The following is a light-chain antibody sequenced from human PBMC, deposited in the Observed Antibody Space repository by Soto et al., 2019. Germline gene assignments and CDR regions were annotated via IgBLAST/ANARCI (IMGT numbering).Light chain of an antibody. J-gene: IGKJ1*01. CDR3: MQGTHWPWT. V-gene: IGKV2-30*01. CDR2: RIS. Sequence: DVVMTQSPLSLPVTLGQPTSISCRSSQSLLYRDGNTYLNWFQQRPGQSPRRLISRISNRDSGVPDRFSGSGSGTDFTLKISRVEAEDVGFYYCMQGTHWPWTFGQGTKVDIK. CDR1: QSLLYRDGNTY.